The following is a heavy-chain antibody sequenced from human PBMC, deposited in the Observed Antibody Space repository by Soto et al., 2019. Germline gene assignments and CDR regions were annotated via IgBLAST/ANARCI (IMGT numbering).Heavy chain of an antibody. Sequence: PSETLSLTCTVSGGSMTTYYWSWIRQPPGKGLEWIGYTDSGGGTDFNPSLKSRATISVDTSKTHFSLRLNSMTAADTAVYYCARFSSPTSRYFDYWGQGTQVTVSS. CDR3: ARFSSPTSRYFDY. J-gene: IGHJ4*02. CDR1: GGSMTTYY. D-gene: IGHD1-1*01. V-gene: IGHV4-59*01. CDR2: TDSGGGT.